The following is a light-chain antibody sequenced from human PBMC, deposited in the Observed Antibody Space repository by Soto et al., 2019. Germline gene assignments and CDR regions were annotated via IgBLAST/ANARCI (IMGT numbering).Light chain of an antibody. CDR1: QSVSSSY. V-gene: IGKV3-20*01. CDR2: GAS. CDR3: QQYGSSPPIT. Sequence: EIVLTQSPDTLSLSPGARATLSCRASQSVSSSYLAWYQQKPGQAPRLLIYGASSRATGIPDRFSGSGSGTDFTLTISRLEPEDFAVYYCQQYGSSPPITFGQGTRLEIK. J-gene: IGKJ5*01.